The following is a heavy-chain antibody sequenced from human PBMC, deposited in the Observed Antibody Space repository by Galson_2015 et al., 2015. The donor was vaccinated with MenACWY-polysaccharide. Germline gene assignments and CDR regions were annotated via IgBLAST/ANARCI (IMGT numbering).Heavy chain of an antibody. V-gene: IGHV3-23*01. CDR3: AKSGGDGVTVFATVPTAPES. Sequence: SLRLSCAASGFTFSTFPMNWVRQTPGKGLEWVAGISGNGNSAFYADSVRGRFTISRDNSRNTLYLQMNSLRADDTALYYCAKSGGDGVTVFATVPTAPESWGQGTLVTVSS. J-gene: IGHJ4*02. D-gene: IGHD2-21*01. CDR1: GFTFSTFP. CDR2: ISGNGNSA.